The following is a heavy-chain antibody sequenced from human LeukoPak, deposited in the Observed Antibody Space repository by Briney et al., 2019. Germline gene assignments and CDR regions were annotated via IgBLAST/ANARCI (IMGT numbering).Heavy chain of an antibody. V-gene: IGHV4-59*01. CDR1: GGSISSLY. CDR3: ARETYYYDSSGYYSHNAFDI. D-gene: IGHD3-22*01. CDR2: ISYSGST. Sequence: PSETLSLTCAVSGGSISSLYWSWIRQPPGKGLEWIGYISYSGSTIYNPSLRSRVTISVDTSKNQFSLKLNSVTAADTAVYYCARETYYYDSSGYYSHNAFDIWGQGTMVTVSS. J-gene: IGHJ3*02.